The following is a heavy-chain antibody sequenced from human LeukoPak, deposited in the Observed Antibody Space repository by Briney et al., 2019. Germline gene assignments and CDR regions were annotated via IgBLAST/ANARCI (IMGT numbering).Heavy chain of an antibody. CDR1: GGSIDNYY. CDR2: IYYSGST. D-gene: IGHD3-22*01. J-gene: IGHJ3*02. Sequence: SETLPLTCTVSGGSIDNYYWSWIRQPPGKGLEWIGYIYYSGSTNYNPSLKSRVTISVDTSKNQFSLKLTSVTAADTAVYYCARDRANYYDSSGYTDAFDIWGQGTMVTVSS. CDR3: ARDRANYYDSSGYTDAFDI. V-gene: IGHV4-59*01.